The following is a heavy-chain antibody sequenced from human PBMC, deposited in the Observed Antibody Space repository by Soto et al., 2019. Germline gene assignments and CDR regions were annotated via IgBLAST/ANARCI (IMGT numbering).Heavy chain of an antibody. Sequence: PGGSLRLSCAASGFTFSSYSMNWVRQAPGKGLEWVSYISSSSSTIYYADSVKGRFTISRDNAKNSLYLQMNSLRDEDTAVYYCASDPPLVEQLGYYGMDVWGQGTTVTVSS. J-gene: IGHJ6*02. CDR1: GFTFSSYS. V-gene: IGHV3-48*02. D-gene: IGHD6-6*01. CDR3: ASDPPLVEQLGYYGMDV. CDR2: ISSSSSTI.